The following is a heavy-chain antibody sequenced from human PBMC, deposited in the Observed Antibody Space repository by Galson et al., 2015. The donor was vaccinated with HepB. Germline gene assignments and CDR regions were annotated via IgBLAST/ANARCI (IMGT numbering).Heavy chain of an antibody. J-gene: IGHJ6*02. D-gene: IGHD3-10*01. CDR1: GFTVSSNY. V-gene: IGHV3-53*01. CDR2: IYSGGST. Sequence: SLRLSCAASGFTVSSNYMSWVRQAPGKGLEWVSVIYSGGSTYYADSVKGRFTISRDNSKNTLYLQMNSLRAEDTAVYYCARDRFYGSGSYHYYYYGMDVWGQGTTVTVSS. CDR3: ARDRFYGSGSYHYYYYGMDV.